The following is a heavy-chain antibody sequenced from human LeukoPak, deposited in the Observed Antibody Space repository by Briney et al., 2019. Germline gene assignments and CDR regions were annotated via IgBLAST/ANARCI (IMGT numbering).Heavy chain of an antibody. CDR2: ISPSGGST. Sequence: ASVKVSCKAFGYTFTSNYMHWVRQAPGQGPEWMGVISPSGGSTTYAQKFQGRVTLTRDTSISTAYMELSRLRSDDTAVYYCARVVKGQLWLRDDYFDYWGQGTLVTVSS. J-gene: IGHJ4*02. CDR1: GYTFTSNY. V-gene: IGHV1-46*01. CDR3: ARVVKGQLWLRDDYFDY. D-gene: IGHD5-18*01.